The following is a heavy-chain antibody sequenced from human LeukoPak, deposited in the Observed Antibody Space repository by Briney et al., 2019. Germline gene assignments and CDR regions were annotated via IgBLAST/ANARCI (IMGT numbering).Heavy chain of an antibody. CDR2: IYYSGST. J-gene: IGHJ5*02. CDR3: AKVGGLAVAGTDNWMDP. V-gene: IGHV4-39*01. CDR1: GGSISSSSYY. Sequence: PSETLSLTCTVSGGSISSSSYYWGWIRQPPGKGLEWIGSIYYSGSTYYNPSLKSRVTISVDTSKNQFSLKLSSVTAADTAVYSCAKVGGLAVAGTDNWMDPWGQGTLVTVSS. D-gene: IGHD6-19*01.